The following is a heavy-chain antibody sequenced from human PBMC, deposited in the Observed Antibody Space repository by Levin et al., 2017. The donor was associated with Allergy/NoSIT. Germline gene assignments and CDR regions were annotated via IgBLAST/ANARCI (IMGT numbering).Heavy chain of an antibody. V-gene: IGHV6-1*01. Sequence: SQTLSLTCAISGDSVSSNSATWIWIRQSPSRGLEWLGRTYYRSKWSNNYAISVKSRITINPDTSKNQFSLQLNSVTPEDTAVYYCARDDDSSGYENAMDVWGQGTTVTVSS. CDR3: ARDDDSSGYENAMDV. D-gene: IGHD3-22*01. J-gene: IGHJ6*02. CDR1: GDSVSSNSAT. CDR2: TYYRSKWSN.